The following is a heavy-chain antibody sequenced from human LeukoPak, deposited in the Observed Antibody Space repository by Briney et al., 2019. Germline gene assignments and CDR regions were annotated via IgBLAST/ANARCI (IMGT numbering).Heavy chain of an antibody. D-gene: IGHD3-10*01. CDR2: INHSGST. CDR1: GGSISSSSYY. V-gene: IGHV4-39*07. J-gene: IGHJ5*02. Sequence: SETLSLTCTVSGGSISSSSYYWGWIRQPPGKGLEWIGEINHSGSTNYNPSLKSRVTISVDTSKNQFSLKLSSVTAADTAVYYCARGGRFGELRGIYNWFDPWGQGTLVTVSS. CDR3: ARGGRFGELRGIYNWFDP.